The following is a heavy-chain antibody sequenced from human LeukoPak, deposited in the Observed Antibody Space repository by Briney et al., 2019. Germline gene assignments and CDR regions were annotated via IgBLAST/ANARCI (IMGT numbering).Heavy chain of an antibody. J-gene: IGHJ4*02. CDR3: ARDFDGSGYHFDY. V-gene: IGHV3-30*04. CDR1: GFTFSSYT. CDR2: ISYDGSNK. D-gene: IGHD3-22*01. Sequence: GGSLGLSCAASGFTFSSYTMHWVRQAPGKGLEWVAVISYDGSNKYYADSVKGRFTISRDNSKNTLYLQMNSLRAEDTAVYYCARDFDGSGYHFDYWGQGTLVTVSS.